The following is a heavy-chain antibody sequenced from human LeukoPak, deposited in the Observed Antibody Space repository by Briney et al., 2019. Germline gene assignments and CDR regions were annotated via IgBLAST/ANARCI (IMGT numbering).Heavy chain of an antibody. CDR1: GFTFSSYA. J-gene: IGHJ4*02. CDR3: ARDQAFMITFGGGTYVDY. Sequence: GGSLRLSCAASGFTFSSYAMHWVRQAPGKGLEWVAVISYDGSNKYYADSVKGRFTISRDNSKNTLYLQMNSLRAEDTAVYYCARDQAFMITFGGGTYVDYWGQGTLVTVSS. V-gene: IGHV3-30*04. CDR2: ISYDGSNK. D-gene: IGHD3-16*01.